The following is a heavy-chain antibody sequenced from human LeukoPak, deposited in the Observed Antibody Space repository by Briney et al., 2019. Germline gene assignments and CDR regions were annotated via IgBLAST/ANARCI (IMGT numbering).Heavy chain of an antibody. D-gene: IGHD2-2*01. V-gene: IGHV1-46*01. J-gene: IGHJ6*03. CDR3: ARGRATRCSSTSCQPKSYMDV. CDR1: GYTFTSYY. CDR2: INPSGGST. Sequence: GASVKVSCKASGYTFTSYYMHWVRQAPGQGLEWMGIINPSGGSTGYAQKFQGRVTMTRDMSTSTVYMELSSLRSEDTAVYYCARGRATRCSSTSCQPKSYMDVWGKGTTVTVSS.